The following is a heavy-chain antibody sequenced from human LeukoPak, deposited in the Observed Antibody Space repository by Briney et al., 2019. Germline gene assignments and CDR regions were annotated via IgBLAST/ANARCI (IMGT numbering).Heavy chain of an antibody. V-gene: IGHV3-7*01. J-gene: IGHJ5*02. Sequence: GGSLRLSCAASGFTFSSYWMSWVRQAPGKGLEWVANIKQDGSEKYYVDSVKGRFTISRDNAKNSLYLQMNSLRAVDTAVYYCARDASYVWFDPWGQGTLVTVSS. D-gene: IGHD3-16*01. CDR1: GFTFSSYW. CDR2: IKQDGSEK. CDR3: ARDASYVWFDP.